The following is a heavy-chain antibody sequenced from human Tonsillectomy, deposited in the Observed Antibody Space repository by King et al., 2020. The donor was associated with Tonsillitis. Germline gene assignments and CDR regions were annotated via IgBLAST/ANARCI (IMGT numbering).Heavy chain of an antibody. D-gene: IGHD6-13*01. Sequence: QLVQSGGGLVKPGGSLRLSCAASGFTFSSYSMNWVRQAPGKGLEWVSSISSSSSYIYYADSVKGLFTISRDNAKNSLYLQMNSLRAEDTAVYYCARDDSSSWIDYWGQGTLVTVSS. J-gene: IGHJ4*02. CDR3: ARDDSSSWIDY. CDR1: GFTFSSYS. CDR2: ISSSSSYI. V-gene: IGHV3-21*01.